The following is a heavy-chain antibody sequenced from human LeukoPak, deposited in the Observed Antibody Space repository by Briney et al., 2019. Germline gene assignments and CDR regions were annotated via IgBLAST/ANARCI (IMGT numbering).Heavy chain of an antibody. Sequence: VASVKVSCKASGYTFTSYGISWVRQAPGQGLEWMGWISAYNGNTNYAQKLQGRVTMTTDTSTSTAYMELRSLRSDDTAVYYCAQRLHDYGDYEGAFDIWGQGTMVTVSS. CDR2: ISAYNGNT. D-gene: IGHD4-17*01. V-gene: IGHV1-18*01. CDR3: AQRLHDYGDYEGAFDI. CDR1: GYTFTSYG. J-gene: IGHJ3*02.